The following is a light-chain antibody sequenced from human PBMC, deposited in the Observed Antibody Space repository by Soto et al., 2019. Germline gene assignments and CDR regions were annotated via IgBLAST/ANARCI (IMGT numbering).Light chain of an antibody. CDR3: QQRSDWPST. J-gene: IGKJ4*01. V-gene: IGKV3-11*01. Sequence: EIVLTQSPATLSLTPGNRATLSCRASQSVSSYLAWYQQKPGQAPRLLIYDASTRATGIPARFSVSGSGTDSTLTITGLEPEDFAVYYCQQRSDWPSTFGGGTKVEIK. CDR2: DAS. CDR1: QSVSSY.